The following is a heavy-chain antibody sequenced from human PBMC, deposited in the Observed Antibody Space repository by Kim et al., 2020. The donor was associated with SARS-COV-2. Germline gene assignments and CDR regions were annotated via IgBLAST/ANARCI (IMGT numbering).Heavy chain of an antibody. V-gene: IGHV1-18*01. J-gene: IGHJ6*02. CDR3: ARDRNHGLDV. Sequence: ARIVQDRATLTRDTSTSTVYMELRSLSSDDTAVYYCARDRNHGLDVWGQGTTVTVSS.